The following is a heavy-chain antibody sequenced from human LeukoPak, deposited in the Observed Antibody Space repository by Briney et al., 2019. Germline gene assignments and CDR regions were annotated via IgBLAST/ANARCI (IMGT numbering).Heavy chain of an antibody. CDR3: AKDSLRTVPKASFDS. CDR2: ISYDGNNK. V-gene: IGHV3-30*18. Sequence: PGGSLRLSCAASGFTFTNYVMYWVRQAPDKGLEWVTIISYDGNNKYCSDSVKGRFTISRDNSKNTLFLQMNSLRAEDRAVYYCAKDSLRTVPKASFDSWGQGTLVTVSS. CDR1: GFTFTNYV. D-gene: IGHD2-2*01. J-gene: IGHJ4*02.